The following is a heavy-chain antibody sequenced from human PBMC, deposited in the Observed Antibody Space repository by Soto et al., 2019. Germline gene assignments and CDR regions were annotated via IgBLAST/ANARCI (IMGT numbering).Heavy chain of an antibody. CDR1: GFTLSSYA. CDR2: ISGSGGGT. D-gene: IGHD2-2*02. J-gene: IGHJ5*02. Sequence: GGSLRLSCAASGFTLSSYAMSWVRQAPGKGLEWVSAISGSGGGTYYADSVRGRFTISRDNPKNTLYLQMKSLRAEDTAVYYCAKGNCSSTSCYTYATRFDPWGQGTLVTVSS. CDR3: AKGNCSSTSCYTYATRFDP. V-gene: IGHV3-23*01.